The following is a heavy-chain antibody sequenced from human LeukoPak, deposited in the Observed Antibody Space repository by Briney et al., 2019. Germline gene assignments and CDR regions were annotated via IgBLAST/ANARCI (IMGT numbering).Heavy chain of an antibody. J-gene: IGHJ4*02. CDR1: GFTFDDYA. V-gene: IGHV3-9*01. CDR2: ISWNSGSI. Sequence: TGGSLILSCAASGFTFDDYAMHWVRQAPGKGLEWVSGISWNSGSIGYVDSVKGRFTISRDNAKNSLYLQMNSLRAEDTALYYCAKGVSSLPTVTTYFDYWGQGTLVTVSS. CDR3: AKGVSSLPTVTTYFDY. D-gene: IGHD4-11*01.